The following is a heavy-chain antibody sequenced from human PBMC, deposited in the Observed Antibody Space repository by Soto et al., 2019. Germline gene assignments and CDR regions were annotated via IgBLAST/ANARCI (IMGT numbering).Heavy chain of an antibody. J-gene: IGHJ4*02. CDR1: GYTFTDYY. CDR3: SRASAVAGGSSSSLPIDY. V-gene: IGHV1-2*02. D-gene: IGHD6-19*01. Sequence: ASVKVSCKASGYTFTDYYMHWVRQAPGQGLEWMGWINPTSGGTSYAQNFQGRVTMTRDTSISTAYMELSRLSSDDTAVYYCSRASAVAGGSSSSLPIDYWGQGTHVTVSS. CDR2: INPTSGGT.